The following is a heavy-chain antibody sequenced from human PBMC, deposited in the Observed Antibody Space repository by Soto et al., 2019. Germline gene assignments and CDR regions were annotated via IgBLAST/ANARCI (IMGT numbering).Heavy chain of an antibody. CDR3: AREGAYCTNGVCRLRRPYYYYYMDV. J-gene: IGHJ6*03. D-gene: IGHD2-8*01. CDR1: GFTFSDYY. Sequence: QVQLVESGGGLVKPGGSLRLSCAASGFTFSDYYMSWIRQAPGKGLEWVSYISSSGSTIYYADSVKGRFTISRDNAKNSLYLQMNSLRAEDTAVYYCAREGAYCTNGVCRLRRPYYYYYMDVWGKGTTVTVSS. CDR2: ISSSGSTI. V-gene: IGHV3-11*01.